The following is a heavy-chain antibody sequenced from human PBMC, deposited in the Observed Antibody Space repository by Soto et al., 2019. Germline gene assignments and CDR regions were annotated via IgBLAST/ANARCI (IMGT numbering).Heavy chain of an antibody. D-gene: IGHD2-2*01. CDR1: GGALSGDT. Sequence: SVKGACKASGGALSGDTVGWGRQAPGQGLEWMGRIIPILGKANYAQKFQGRVTITADKSASTAYMELSSLRSEDTAVYSCARAVAVPADFDYWGQGTLVTVSS. J-gene: IGHJ4*02. CDR2: IIPILGKA. CDR3: ARAVAVPADFDY. V-gene: IGHV1-69*08.